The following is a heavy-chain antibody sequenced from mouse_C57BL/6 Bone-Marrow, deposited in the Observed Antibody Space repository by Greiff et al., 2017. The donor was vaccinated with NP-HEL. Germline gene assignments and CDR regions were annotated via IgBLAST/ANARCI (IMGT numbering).Heavy chain of an antibody. V-gene: IGHV1-5*01. Sequence: VQLQQSGTVLARPGASVKMSCKTSGYTFTSYWMHWVKQRPGQGLEWIGAIYPGNSDPSYNQKFKGKAKLTAVTSASTAYMELSSLTNEDSAVYYCTRGAGPLFAYWGQGTLVTVSA. CDR3: TRGAGPLFAY. D-gene: IGHD3-3*01. J-gene: IGHJ3*01. CDR1: GYTFTSYW. CDR2: IYPGNSDP.